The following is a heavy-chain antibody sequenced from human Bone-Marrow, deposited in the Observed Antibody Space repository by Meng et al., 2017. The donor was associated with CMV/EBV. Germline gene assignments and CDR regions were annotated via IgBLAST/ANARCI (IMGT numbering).Heavy chain of an antibody. CDR1: GGTFSSYA. V-gene: IGHV1-69*01. CDR2: IIPIFGTA. J-gene: IGHJ5*02. Sequence: QVQLVQSGAEVKKPGSSVKVSCKASGGTFSSYAVSWVRQAPGQGLEWMGGIIPIFGTANYAQKFQGRVTITADESTSTAYMELSSLRSEDTAVYYCARDGAVYYDSSGYYYLFDPWGQGTLVTVSS. D-gene: IGHD3-22*01. CDR3: ARDGAVYYDSSGYYYLFDP.